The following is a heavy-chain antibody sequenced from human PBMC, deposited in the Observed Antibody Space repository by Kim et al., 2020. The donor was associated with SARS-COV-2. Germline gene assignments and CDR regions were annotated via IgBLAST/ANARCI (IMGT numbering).Heavy chain of an antibody. Sequence: SETLSLTCTVSGGSISSYYWSWIRQPPGKGLEWIGYIYYSGSTNYNPSLKSRVTISVDTSKNQFSLKLSSVTAADTAVYYCAGDYYGSGSFLGYWGQGTLVTVSS. D-gene: IGHD3-10*01. V-gene: IGHV4-59*08. J-gene: IGHJ4*02. CDR1: GGSISSYY. CDR3: AGDYYGSGSFLGY. CDR2: IYYSGST.